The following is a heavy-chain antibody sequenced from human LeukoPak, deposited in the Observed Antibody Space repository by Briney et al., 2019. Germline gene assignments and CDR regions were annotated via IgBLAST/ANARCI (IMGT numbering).Heavy chain of an antibody. CDR2: IYPGDSDT. CDR3: ARQGYSTSWPDFDY. V-gene: IGHV5-51*01. D-gene: IGHD6-13*01. Sequence: GESLKISCKGSGYSFTTYWIGWVRQMPGKGLEWMGIIYPGDSDTRYSPPFQGQVTISADKSITTAYLQWSSLKASDTAIYYCARQGYSTSWPDFDYWGQGTLVTVSS. J-gene: IGHJ4*02. CDR1: GYSFTTYW.